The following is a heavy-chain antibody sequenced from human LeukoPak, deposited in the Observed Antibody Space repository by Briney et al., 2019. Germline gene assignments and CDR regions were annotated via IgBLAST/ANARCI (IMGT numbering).Heavy chain of an antibody. D-gene: IGHD3-3*01. CDR1: GFSFSNSW. CDR2: IRQDGSEK. Sequence: GGSLRLSCAASGFSFSNSWMTWVRQAPGKGLERVANIRQDGSEKYYVDSVKGRFTISRDNANNSVYLQMNSLRVEDTAVYYCARDRSISGVVTLDYWGQGTLVTVSS. CDR3: ARDRSISGVVTLDY. J-gene: IGHJ4*02. V-gene: IGHV3-7*01.